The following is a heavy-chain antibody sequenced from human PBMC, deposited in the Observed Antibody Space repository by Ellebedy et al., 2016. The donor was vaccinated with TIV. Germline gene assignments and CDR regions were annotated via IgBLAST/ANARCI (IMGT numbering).Heavy chain of an antibody. CDR3: ARAPRYYYDSSGHGY. CDR1: GFTFSSYG. J-gene: IGHJ4*02. CDR2: IWYDGSNK. Sequence: GESLKISCAASGFTFSSYGMHWVRQAPGKGLEWVAVIWYDGSNKYYADSVKGRFTISRDNAKNSLYLQMNSLRAEDTAVYYCARAPRYYYDSSGHGYWGQGTLVTVSS. D-gene: IGHD3-22*01. V-gene: IGHV3-33*01.